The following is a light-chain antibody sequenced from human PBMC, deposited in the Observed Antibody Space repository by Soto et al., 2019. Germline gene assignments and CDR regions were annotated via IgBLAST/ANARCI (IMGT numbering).Light chain of an antibody. Sequence: IQMTQSPSTLSASVGDRVTLTCRASQGISTSLAWYQEKPGRAPNLLIYKASSLESGVPSRFSGSGSGTEFTLTISSLQPDDFATYYCHHYNSNSPTFGQGTRVEI. CDR2: KAS. J-gene: IGKJ1*01. CDR1: QGISTS. CDR3: HHYNSNSPT. V-gene: IGKV1-5*03.